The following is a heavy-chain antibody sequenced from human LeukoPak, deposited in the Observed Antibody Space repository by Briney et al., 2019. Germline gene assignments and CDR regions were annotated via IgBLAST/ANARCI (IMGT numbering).Heavy chain of an antibody. CDR1: GFTFSGST. J-gene: IGHJ4*02. Sequence: GGSLKLSCAASGFTFSGSTMYWVRQASGKGLEWVGRIRSKANSYATAHAALLKGRFTISRDDSKNTGYLQMNSLETEDTAVYYCAVHIVGTPAVDYWGQGTLVTVSS. CDR2: IRSKANSYAT. CDR3: AVHIVGTPAVDY. V-gene: IGHV3-73*01. D-gene: IGHD1-26*01.